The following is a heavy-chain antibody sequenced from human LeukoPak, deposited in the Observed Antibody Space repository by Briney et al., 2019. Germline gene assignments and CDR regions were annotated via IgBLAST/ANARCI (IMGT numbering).Heavy chain of an antibody. CDR1: GASISSYH. CDR2: IHSSGNT. V-gene: IGHV4-59*01. Sequence: SETLLLTCTVSGASISSYHWSWIRQPPGKGLEWIGYIHSSGNTNYNPSLKSRVSMSSDTSKNQFSLKLNSVTPADTAVYYCARGSVTWDYWGQGTLVTVSS. CDR3: ARGSVTWDY. D-gene: IGHD4-17*01. J-gene: IGHJ4*02.